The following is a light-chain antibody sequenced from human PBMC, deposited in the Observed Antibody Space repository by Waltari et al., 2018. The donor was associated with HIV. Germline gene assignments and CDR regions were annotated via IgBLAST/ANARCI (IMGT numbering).Light chain of an antibody. V-gene: IGKV2-28*01. J-gene: IGKJ3*01. CDR1: QSLLHRNGYHY. Sequence: DIVMTQFPLSVPVTPGEPASISCRSSQSLLHRNGYHYLDWYLQRPGQSPQLLIYLASYRPSGVPDRFSGSGSGTNFTLKISRVEAEDVGVYYCMQSLETPVFGPGTKVDIK. CDR2: LAS. CDR3: MQSLETPV.